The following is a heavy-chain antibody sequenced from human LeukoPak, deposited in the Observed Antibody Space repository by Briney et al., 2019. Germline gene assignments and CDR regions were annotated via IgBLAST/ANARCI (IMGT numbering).Heavy chain of an antibody. CDR3: ARETYGSGIFDY. V-gene: IGHV4-30-2*01. CDR2: TYHSGST. D-gene: IGHD3-10*01. Sequence: SETLSLTCTVSGGSISSYSWSWIRQPPGKGLEWIGYTYHSGSTYYNPSLKSRVTISVDRSKNQFSLKLSSVTAADTAVYYCARETYGSGIFDYWGQGTLVTVSS. J-gene: IGHJ4*02. CDR1: GGSISSYS.